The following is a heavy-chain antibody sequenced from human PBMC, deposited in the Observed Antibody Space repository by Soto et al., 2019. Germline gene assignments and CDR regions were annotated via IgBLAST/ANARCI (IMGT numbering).Heavy chain of an antibody. CDR3: AREAERIVPAATPDY. CDR2: IWYDGSNK. V-gene: IGHV3-33*01. Sequence: QVQLVESGGGVVQPGRSLRLSCAASGFTFSSYGMHWVRQAPGKGLEWVAVIWYDGSNKYYADSVKGRFTISRDNSKNTLYLTMNSLRAEDTAVYYCAREAERIVPAATPDYWGQGTLVTVSS. CDR1: GFTFSSYG. J-gene: IGHJ4*02. D-gene: IGHD2-2*01.